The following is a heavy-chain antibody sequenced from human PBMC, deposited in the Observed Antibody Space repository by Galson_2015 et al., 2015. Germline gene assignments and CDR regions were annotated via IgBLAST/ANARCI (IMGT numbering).Heavy chain of an antibody. D-gene: IGHD3-3*01. J-gene: IGHJ6*02. CDR3: ARDRGVGIRFLEWLPIGPGMDV. Sequence: SLRLSCAASGFTFSSYAMHWVRQAPGKGLEWVSSISSSSSYIYYADSVKGRFTISRDNAKNSLYLQMNSLRAEDTAVYYCARDRGVGIRFLEWLPIGPGMDVWGQGTTVTVSS. CDR2: ISSSSSYI. V-gene: IGHV3-21*01. CDR1: GFTFSSYA.